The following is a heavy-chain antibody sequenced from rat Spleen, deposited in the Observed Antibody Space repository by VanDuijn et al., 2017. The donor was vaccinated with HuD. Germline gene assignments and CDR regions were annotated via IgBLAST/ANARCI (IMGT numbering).Heavy chain of an antibody. J-gene: IGHJ2*01. D-gene: IGHD1-10*01. Sequence: EVQLVESGGGLVQPGRSLKLSCAASGFTFSNYGMAWVRQAPTKGLEWVATISHDGSGTDYRDSVKGRFTISRDNAKSTPHLKMDSLRSEDTATYYCARRGYNNYFFDYWGQGVMVTVSA. CDR3: ARRGYNNYFFDY. CDR2: ISHDGSGT. V-gene: IGHV5-29*01. CDR1: GFTFSNYG.